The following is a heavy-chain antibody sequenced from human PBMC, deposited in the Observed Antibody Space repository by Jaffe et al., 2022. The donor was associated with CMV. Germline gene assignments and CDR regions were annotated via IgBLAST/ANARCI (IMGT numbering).Heavy chain of an antibody. CDR1: GGSFSGYY. CDR2: INHSGST. Sequence: QVQLQQWGAGLLKPSETLSLTCAVYGGSFSGYYWSWIRQPPGKGLEWIGEINHSGSTNYNPSLKSRVTISVDTSKNQFSLKLSSVTAADTAVYYCARFGAYYDSSGLYYYYYYMDVWGKGTTVTVSS. CDR3: ARFGAYYDSSGLYYYYYYMDV. D-gene: IGHD3-22*01. J-gene: IGHJ6*03. V-gene: IGHV4-34*01.